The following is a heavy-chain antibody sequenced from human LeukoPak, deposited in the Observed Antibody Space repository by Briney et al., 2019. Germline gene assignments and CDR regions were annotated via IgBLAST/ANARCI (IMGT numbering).Heavy chain of an antibody. CDR3: ARSYYDYVWGINNWFDP. CDR1: DGSISSSSYY. D-gene: IGHD3-16*01. J-gene: IGHJ5*02. CDR2: IYYSGNT. V-gene: IGHV4-39*01. Sequence: SETLSLICTVSDGSISSSSYYWGWIRQPPGKGLEWIGTIYYSGNTYYNASLESRVTISVDTSKKQFSLKLNSVTAADTAVYYCARSYYDYVWGINNWFDPWGQGFLVTVSS.